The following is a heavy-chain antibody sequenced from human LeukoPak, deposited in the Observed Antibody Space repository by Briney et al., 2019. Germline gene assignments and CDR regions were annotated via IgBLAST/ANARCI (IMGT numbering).Heavy chain of an antibody. CDR3: ARDHNWGPDY. CDR1: GFPFSNYG. J-gene: IGHJ4*02. Sequence: GGSLRLSCAASGFPFSNYGMSWVRQAPGKGLEWVSAISGSGDTTYFADSVKGRFTISRDNSKNTLYLQMNSLRADDTAVYYCARDHNWGPDYWGQGTLVLVSS. V-gene: IGHV3-23*01. CDR2: ISGSGDTT. D-gene: IGHD7-27*01.